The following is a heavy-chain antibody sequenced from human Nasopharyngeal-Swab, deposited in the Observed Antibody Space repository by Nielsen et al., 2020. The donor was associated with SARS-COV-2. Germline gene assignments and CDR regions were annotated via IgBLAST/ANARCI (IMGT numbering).Heavy chain of an antibody. D-gene: IGHD3-10*01. V-gene: IGHV3-23*01. J-gene: IGHJ3*02. Sequence: GGSLRLSWIASGFTFNIYAMAWVRRTPGRGLQWVSGISASGGSTYYTDSVKGRFAVSRDNSRNTLYLQMHSLRVEDTALYYCAKDDVVRGDAFDIWGQGTMVTVSS. CDR3: AKDDVVRGDAFDI. CDR2: ISASGGST. CDR1: GFTFNIYA.